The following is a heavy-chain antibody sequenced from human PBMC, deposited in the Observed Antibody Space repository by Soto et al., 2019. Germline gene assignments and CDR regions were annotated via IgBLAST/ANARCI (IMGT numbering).Heavy chain of an antibody. CDR2: ISAYNGNT. Sequence: ASVKVSCKASGYTFTSYGISWVRQAPGQGLEWMGWISAYNGNTNYAQKLQGRVTMTTDTSTSTAYMELRSLRSDDTAVYYCARSIDYYDSSGYHYWGQGTLVTVSS. V-gene: IGHV1-18*01. J-gene: IGHJ4*02. CDR3: ARSIDYYDSSGYHY. D-gene: IGHD3-22*01. CDR1: GYTFTSYG.